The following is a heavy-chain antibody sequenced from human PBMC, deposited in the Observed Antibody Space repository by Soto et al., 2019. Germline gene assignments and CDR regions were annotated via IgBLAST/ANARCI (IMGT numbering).Heavy chain of an antibody. V-gene: IGHV4-39*01. CDR3: ARGTYYYDSSGYHLYYFDY. CDR2: IYYSGST. CDR1: GGSISSSSYY. J-gene: IGHJ4*02. Sequence: SETLSLTCTVSGGSISSSSYYWGWIRQPPGKGLEWIGSIYYSGSTYYNPSLKSRVTISVDTSKNQFSLKLSSVTAADTAVYYCARGTYYYDSSGYHLYYFDYWGQGTLVTVSS. D-gene: IGHD3-22*01.